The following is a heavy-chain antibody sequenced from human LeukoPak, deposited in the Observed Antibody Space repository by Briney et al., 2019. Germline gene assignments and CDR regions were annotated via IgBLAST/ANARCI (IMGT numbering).Heavy chain of an antibody. CDR1: GGSISSGDYY. CDR2: MYKNVIT. Sequence: SETLSLTCTVSGGSISSGDYYWSWIRQPPGKGLEWIGSMYKNVITYYNPSLESRVTISVDMSKSQFSLKLNSVTAADTAVYYCVRRLASGDYHPLGWGQGTLVTVSS. V-gene: IGHV4-39*01. J-gene: IGHJ4*02. CDR3: VRRLASGDYHPLG. D-gene: IGHD1-26*01.